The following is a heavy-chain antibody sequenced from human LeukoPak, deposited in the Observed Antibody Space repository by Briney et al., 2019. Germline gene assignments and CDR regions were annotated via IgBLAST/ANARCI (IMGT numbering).Heavy chain of an antibody. V-gene: IGHV4-59*01. Sequence: SETLSLTCSVSGDSISSYYWSWIRQPPGKGLEWIGYIYYSESTNYNPSLKSRVTISVDTSKNQFSLNLRSVTAADTAVYYCARDHPTPPRYVGMKGDAFDIWGQGTMVTVSS. J-gene: IGHJ3*02. CDR2: IYYSEST. CDR1: GDSISSYY. CDR3: ARDHPTPPRYVGMKGDAFDI. D-gene: IGHD1-26*01.